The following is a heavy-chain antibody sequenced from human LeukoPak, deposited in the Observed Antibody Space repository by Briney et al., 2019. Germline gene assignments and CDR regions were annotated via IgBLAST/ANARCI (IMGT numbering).Heavy chain of an antibody. J-gene: IGHJ6*03. CDR1: GFTFSSYA. CDR3: AKLGGQEVYNYYVGV. Sequence: GGSLRLSCEAPGFTFSSYAMSWVRQAPGKGLERVSGIIDSGDITYYANSVKGRFTISRDNSKNTLYLQMNSLRAEDTAVYYCAKLGGQEVYNYYVGVWGKGTTVAVSS. V-gene: IGHV3-23*01. CDR2: IIDSGDIT. D-gene: IGHD3-16*01.